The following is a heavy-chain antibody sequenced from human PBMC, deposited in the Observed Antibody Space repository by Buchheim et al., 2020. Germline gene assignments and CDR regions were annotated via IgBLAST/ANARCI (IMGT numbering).Heavy chain of an antibody. J-gene: IGHJ4*02. CDR2: ISAYNGHT. CDR1: GYTFTSYG. CDR3: ARYLPVGYYYDSSGLYYFDY. V-gene: IGHV1-18*01. D-gene: IGHD3-22*01. Sequence: QVQLVQSGAEVKKPGASVKVSCKASGYTFTSYGISWVRQAPGHGLEWMGWISAYNGHTNYAQKLQGRVTMTTDPSTSTAYRELRSLRADDTAVYYCARYLPVGYYYDSSGLYYFDYWGQGTL.